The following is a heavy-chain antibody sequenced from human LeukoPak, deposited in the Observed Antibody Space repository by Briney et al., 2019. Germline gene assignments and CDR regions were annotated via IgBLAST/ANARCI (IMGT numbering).Heavy chain of an antibody. CDR1: GGTFSSDA. CDR3: ATESPRRQYYYDPNWFDP. V-gene: IGHV1-69*13. J-gene: IGHJ5*02. Sequence: VASVKVSCKASGGTFSSDAISWVRQAPGQGLEWMGGIIPIFGTANYAQKFQGRVTITADESTSTAYMELSSLRSDDTAVYYCATESPRRQYYYDPNWFDPWGQGTLVTVSS. CDR2: IIPIFGTA. D-gene: IGHD3-22*01.